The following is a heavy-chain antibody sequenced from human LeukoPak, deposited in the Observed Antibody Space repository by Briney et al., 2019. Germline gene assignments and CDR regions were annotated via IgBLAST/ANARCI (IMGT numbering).Heavy chain of an antibody. J-gene: IGHJ5*02. CDR3: VRSDWFDP. Sequence: GGSLRLSCAASGFTFSGYWMHWVRQAPGKGLVGVSRIKSDGSSTTYADSVKGRFTVSRDNAKSTLYLQMNSLRAEDTAVYYCVRSDWFDPWGQGTLVTVSS. CDR1: GFTFSGYW. CDR2: IKSDGSST. V-gene: IGHV3-74*03.